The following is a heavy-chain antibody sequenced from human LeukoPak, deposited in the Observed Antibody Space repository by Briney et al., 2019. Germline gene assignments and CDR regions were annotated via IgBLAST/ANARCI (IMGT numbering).Heavy chain of an antibody. D-gene: IGHD3-3*01. J-gene: IGHJ5*02. CDR3: ARGNGFWSGYYPDNWFDP. V-gene: IGHV4-61*01. CDR1: GGSVSSGSYY. Sequence: SETLSLTCTVSGGSVSSGSYYWSWIRQPPGKGLEWIGYIYYSGSTNYNPSLKSRVTISVDTSKNQFSLKLSSVTAADTAVCYCARGNGFWSGYYPDNWFDPWGQGTLVTVSS. CDR2: IYYSGST.